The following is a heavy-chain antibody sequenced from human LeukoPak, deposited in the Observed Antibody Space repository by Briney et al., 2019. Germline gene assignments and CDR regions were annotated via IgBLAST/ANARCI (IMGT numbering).Heavy chain of an antibody. CDR2: INSDGTNT. Sequence: GGSLRLSCAASGFPFSRYWMHWVRQAPGKGLVWVSRINSDGTNTGYADSVKGRFTISRDNAKNTLYLRMNSLRAEDTAVYYCARPAGDSSGYLDALDIWGQGTMVTVSS. D-gene: IGHD3-22*01. CDR1: GFPFSRYW. CDR3: ARPAGDSSGYLDALDI. J-gene: IGHJ3*02. V-gene: IGHV3-74*01.